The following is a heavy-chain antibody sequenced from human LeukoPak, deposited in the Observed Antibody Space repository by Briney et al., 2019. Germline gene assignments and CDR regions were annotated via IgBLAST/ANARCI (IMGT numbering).Heavy chain of an antibody. CDR3: ARVSKMPRLIDI. Sequence: GSLRLSCATSGFIFSDYAMNWVRQAPGKGLEWVSSISSSSSYIYYADSVKGRFTISRDNAKNSLYLQMNSLRAEDTAVYYCARVSKMPRLIDIWGQGTMVTVSS. J-gene: IGHJ3*02. CDR2: ISSSSSYI. D-gene: IGHD2-2*01. V-gene: IGHV3-21*01. CDR1: GFIFSDYA.